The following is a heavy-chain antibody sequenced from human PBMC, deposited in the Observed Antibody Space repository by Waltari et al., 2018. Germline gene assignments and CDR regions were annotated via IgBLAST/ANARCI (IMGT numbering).Heavy chain of an antibody. CDR1: GFTFSSYE. CDR2: ISSSGSTI. J-gene: IGHJ4*02. CDR3: ARDRSQYSSSWYLDY. V-gene: IGHV3-48*03. D-gene: IGHD6-13*01. Sequence: EVQLVESGGGLVQPGGSLRLSCAASGFTFSSYELNWVRQAPGEGLEWVSYISSSGSTIYSADSGKGRFTISRDNAKNSLYRQMNSLRAEDTAVYYCARDRSQYSSSWYLDYWGQGTLVTVSS.